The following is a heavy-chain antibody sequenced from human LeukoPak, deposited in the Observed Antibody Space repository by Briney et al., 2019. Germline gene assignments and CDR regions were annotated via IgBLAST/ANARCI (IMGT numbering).Heavy chain of an antibody. CDR3: AKVEYRYCSSTSCYGFDY. CDR1: GFTFSSYG. Sequence: PGGSLRLSCAASGFTFSSYGMHWVRQAPGKGLEWVAFIRYDGSNKYYADSVKGRFTISRDNSKNTLYLQMNSLRAEDTAVYYCAKVEYRYCSSTSCYGFDYWGQGTLATVSS. CDR2: IRYDGSNK. J-gene: IGHJ4*02. D-gene: IGHD2-2*01. V-gene: IGHV3-30*02.